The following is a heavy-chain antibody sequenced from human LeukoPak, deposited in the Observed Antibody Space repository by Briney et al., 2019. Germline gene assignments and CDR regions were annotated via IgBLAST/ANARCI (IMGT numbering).Heavy chain of an antibody. D-gene: IGHD2-15*01. CDR2: ISYDGSNK. J-gene: IGHJ3*02. CDR3: AKESPYCSAGSCYAAAFDI. V-gene: IGHV3-30*18. CDR1: GFTFSYYG. Sequence: GGSLRLSCAVSGFTFSYYGMHWVRQAPGKGLEWVAVISYDGSNKYYADSVKGRFTISRDNSKNTLYLQMNSLRAEDTADYYCAKESPYCSAGSCYAAAFDIWGQGTMVTASS.